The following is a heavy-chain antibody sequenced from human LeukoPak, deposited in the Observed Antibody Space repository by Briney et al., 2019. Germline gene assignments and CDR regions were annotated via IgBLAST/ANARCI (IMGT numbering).Heavy chain of an antibody. Sequence: GGSLRLSCAASGFTFSSYAMHWVRQAPGKGLEWVAVISYDGSNKYYADSVKGRFTISRDNSKNTLYLQMNRLRAEDTAVYYCAERAGVLGLYGMDVWGQGTTVTVSS. V-gene: IGHV3-30-3*01. D-gene: IGHD5/OR15-5a*01. CDR3: AERAGVLGLYGMDV. J-gene: IGHJ6*02. CDR1: GFTFSSYA. CDR2: ISYDGSNK.